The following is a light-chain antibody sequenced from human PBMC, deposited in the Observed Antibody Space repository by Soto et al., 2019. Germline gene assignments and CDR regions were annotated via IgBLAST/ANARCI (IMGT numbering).Light chain of an antibody. CDR3: QQYNNWPRT. CDR2: GAY. Sequence: EIVMTQSLATLSVSPGERVTLSCRASQSVSSNLAWYQQKPGQAPRLLIYGAYTRATGIPARFSGSGSGTEFTLTISNLQSEDFEVYYCQQYNNWPRTFGRGTKVEIX. J-gene: IGKJ4*02. CDR1: QSVSSN. V-gene: IGKV3-15*01.